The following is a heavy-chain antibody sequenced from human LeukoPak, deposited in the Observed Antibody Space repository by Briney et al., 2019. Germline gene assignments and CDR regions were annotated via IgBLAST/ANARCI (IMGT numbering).Heavy chain of an antibody. CDR1: GGSISSYY. D-gene: IGHD3-9*01. V-gene: IGHV4-59*08. CDR3: ARHGPSNYDILTGYYTAGGYFDY. CDR2: IYYSGST. J-gene: IGHJ4*02. Sequence: SETLSLTCTVSGGSISSYYWSWIRQPPGKGLEWISYIYYSGSTNYNPSLKSRVTISVDTSKNQFSLKLSSVTAADTAVYYCARHGPSNYDILTGYYTAGGYFDYWGQGTLVTVSS.